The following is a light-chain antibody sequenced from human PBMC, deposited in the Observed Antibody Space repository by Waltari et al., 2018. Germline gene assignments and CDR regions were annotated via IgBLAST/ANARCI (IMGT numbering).Light chain of an antibody. CDR3: QQYSNSWT. J-gene: IGKJ1*01. CDR1: QSVSNNY. CDR2: GVS. Sequence: EIVLTQSPGTLSLSPGEAATLSCRASQSVSNNYLARYQQKPGQAPRLLIHGVSSRATGIPDRFSGSGSGTDFTLTISRLEPEDFAVYYCQQYSNSWTFGQGTKVEIK. V-gene: IGKV3-20*01.